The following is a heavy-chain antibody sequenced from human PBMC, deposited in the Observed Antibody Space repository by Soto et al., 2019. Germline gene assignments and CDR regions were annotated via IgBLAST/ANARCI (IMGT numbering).Heavy chain of an antibody. Sequence: ASVKVSCKASGYTFASYDINWVRQATGQGLEWMGWMNPNSGSTGYAQKFQGRVTMTRNTSISTAYMELSSLRSEDTAVYYCARGQEVATNYYYYGMDVWGQGTTVTVSS. D-gene: IGHD5-12*01. CDR3: ARGQEVATNYYYYGMDV. V-gene: IGHV1-8*01. J-gene: IGHJ6*02. CDR1: GYTFASYD. CDR2: MNPNSGST.